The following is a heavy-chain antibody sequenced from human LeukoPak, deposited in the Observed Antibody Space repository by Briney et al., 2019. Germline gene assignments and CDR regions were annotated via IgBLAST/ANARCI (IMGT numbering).Heavy chain of an antibody. V-gene: IGHV3-30*03. J-gene: IGHJ4*02. CDR1: GFTFSSYG. CDR2: ISYDGSNK. D-gene: IGHD1-1*01. Sequence: PGRSLRLSCAASGFTFSSYGMHWVRQAPGKGLEWVAVISYDGSNKYYADSVKGRFTISRDNAKNSLYLQMNSLRVEDTAVYYCARCTTGRTFGSLREIKRSREIDYWGQGTLVTVSS. CDR3: ARCTTGRTFGSLREIKRSREIDY.